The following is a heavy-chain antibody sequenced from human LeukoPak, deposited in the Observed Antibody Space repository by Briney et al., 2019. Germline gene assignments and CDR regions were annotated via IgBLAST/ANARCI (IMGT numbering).Heavy chain of an antibody. J-gene: IGHJ5*02. V-gene: IGHV4-34*01. CDR1: GGSFSGYY. CDR2: INHSGST. Sequence: SETLSLTCAVYGGSFSGYYWSWIRQPPGKGLEWIGEINHSGSTNYNPSLKSRVTISVDTSKNQFSLKLSSVTAADTAVYYCATFIGWFDPWGQGTLVTVSS. D-gene: IGHD1-26*01. CDR3: ATFIGWFDP.